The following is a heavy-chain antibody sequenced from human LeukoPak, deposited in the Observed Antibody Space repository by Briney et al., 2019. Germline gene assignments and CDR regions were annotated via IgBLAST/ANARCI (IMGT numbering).Heavy chain of an antibody. J-gene: IGHJ6*02. Sequence: GASLRLSCAASGFTFSSYAMSWVRQAPGKGLEWVSAISGSGGSTYYADSVKGRFTISRDNSKNTLYLQMNSLRAEDTAVYYCARSYDILTGTEYYYYYGMDVWGQGTTVTVSS. V-gene: IGHV3-23*01. D-gene: IGHD3-9*01. CDR3: ARSYDILTGTEYYYYYGMDV. CDR2: ISGSGGST. CDR1: GFTFSSYA.